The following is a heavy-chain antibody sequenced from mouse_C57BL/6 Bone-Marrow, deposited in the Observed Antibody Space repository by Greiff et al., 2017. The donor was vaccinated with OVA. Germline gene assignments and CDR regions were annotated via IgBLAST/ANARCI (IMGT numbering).Heavy chain of an antibody. CDR3: ARDEGWYAMDY. Sequence: EVKVVESGGGLVQSGRSLRLSCATSGFTFSDFYMEWVRQAPGKGLEWIAASRNKANDYTTEYSASVKGRFIVSRDTSQSILYLQMNALRAEDTAIYYCARDEGWYAMDYWGQGTSVTVSS. D-gene: IGHD1-1*02. V-gene: IGHV7-1*01. J-gene: IGHJ4*01. CDR1: GFTFSDFY. CDR2: SRNKANDYTT.